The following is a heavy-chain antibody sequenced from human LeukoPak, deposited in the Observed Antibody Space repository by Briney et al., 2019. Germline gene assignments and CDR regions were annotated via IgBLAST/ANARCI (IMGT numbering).Heavy chain of an antibody. J-gene: IGHJ6*02. V-gene: IGHV3-23*01. D-gene: IGHD3-10*01. CDR2: ISGSGGST. CDR3: ARDFRGVPSHGMDV. CDR1: GFTFSSYA. Sequence: PGGSLRLSCAASGFTFSSYAMSWVRQAPGKGLEWVSAISGSGGSTYYADSVKGRFTISRDNSKNTLYLQMNSLRAEDTAVYYCARDFRGVPSHGMDVWGQGTTVTVSS.